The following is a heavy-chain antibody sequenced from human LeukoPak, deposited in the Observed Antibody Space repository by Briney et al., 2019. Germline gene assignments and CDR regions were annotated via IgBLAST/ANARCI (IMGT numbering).Heavy chain of an antibody. D-gene: IGHD4-17*01. CDR3: ARGNYGDYMRGGWFDP. V-gene: IGHV1-46*01. CDR1: GGTFSSYA. J-gene: IGHJ5*02. CDR2: INPSGGST. Sequence: ASVKVSCKASGGTFSSYAISWVRQAPGQGLEWMGIINPSGGSTSYAQKFQGRVTMTRDTSTSTVYMELSSLRSEDTAVYYCARGNYGDYMRGGWFDPWGQGTLVTVSS.